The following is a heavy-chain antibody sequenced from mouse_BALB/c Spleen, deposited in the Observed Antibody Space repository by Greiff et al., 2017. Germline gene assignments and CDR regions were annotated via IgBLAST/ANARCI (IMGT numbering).Heavy chain of an antibody. D-gene: IGHD2-1*01. Sequence: QPGAELVKPGASVKMSCKASGYTFTSYNMHWVKQTPGQGLEWIGAIYPGNGDTSYNQKFKGKATLTADKSSSTAYMQLSSLTSEDSAVYYCARGGNYVFAYWGQGTLVTVSA. CDR2: IYPGNGDT. V-gene: IGHV1-12*01. J-gene: IGHJ3*01. CDR1: GYTFTSYN. CDR3: ARGGNYVFAY.